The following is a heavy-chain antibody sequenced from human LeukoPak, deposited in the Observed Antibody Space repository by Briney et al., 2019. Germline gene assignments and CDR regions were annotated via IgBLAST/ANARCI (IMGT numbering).Heavy chain of an antibody. CDR1: GFTFSSYA. CDR3: AKGQRGYSYGFYFDY. Sequence: PGGSLRLSCAASGFTFSSYAMHWVRQAPGKGLEWVAVISYDGSNKYYADSVKGRFTISRDNSKNTLYLQMNSLRAEDTAVYYCAKGQRGYSYGFYFDYWGQGTLVTVSS. V-gene: IGHV3-30*04. CDR2: ISYDGSNK. J-gene: IGHJ4*02. D-gene: IGHD5-18*01.